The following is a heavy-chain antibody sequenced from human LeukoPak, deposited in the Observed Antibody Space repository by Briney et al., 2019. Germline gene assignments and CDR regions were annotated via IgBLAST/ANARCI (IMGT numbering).Heavy chain of an antibody. D-gene: IGHD1-26*01. CDR2: MERSGERT. V-gene: IGHV3-23*01. J-gene: IGHJ4*02. Sequence: PGGSLRLSCAASGFTFSIHAMTWVRQALGKGLEWVSTMERSGERTHYADAVRGRFTISRDNSRNTLYLQMNSLRAEDTAIYYCTKDVQNDVGATDCWGQGTLVTVSS. CDR3: TKDVQNDVGATDC. CDR1: GFTFSIHA.